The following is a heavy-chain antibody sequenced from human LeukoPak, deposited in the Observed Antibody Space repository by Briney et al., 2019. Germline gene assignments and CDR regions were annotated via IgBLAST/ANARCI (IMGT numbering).Heavy chain of an antibody. J-gene: IGHJ4*02. CDR3: AKGRWLQLPTD. V-gene: IGHV4-59*08. Sequence: PSETLSLTCTVSGGSISGYYWSWIRQPPGKGQEWIGYIYYSGSTNYNPSLKSRVTILVDTSKNQFSLKLSSVTAADTAVYYCAKGRWLQLPTDWGQGTLVTVSS. CDR2: IYYSGST. D-gene: IGHD5-24*01. CDR1: GGSISGYY.